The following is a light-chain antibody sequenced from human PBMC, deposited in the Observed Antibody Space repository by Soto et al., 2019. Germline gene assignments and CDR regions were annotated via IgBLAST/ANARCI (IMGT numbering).Light chain of an antibody. CDR1: QSVNTY. CDR3: QQRSNWYT. V-gene: IGKV3-11*01. Sequence: EIVLTQSPATLSLSPGERATLSCRASQSVNTYLAWYQKKPGQAPRLLIYDVSKRATGIPARFSGSGFETDFTLTISSLEPEDCAVYYCQQRSNWYTFGQGTKLEI. CDR2: DVS. J-gene: IGKJ2*01.